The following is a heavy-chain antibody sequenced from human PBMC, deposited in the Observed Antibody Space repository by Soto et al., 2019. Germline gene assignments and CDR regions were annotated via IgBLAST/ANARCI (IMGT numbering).Heavy chain of an antibody. CDR1: GFTFSSYA. D-gene: IGHD6-19*01. CDR3: AKSPISQWPPFDY. V-gene: IGHV3-23*01. J-gene: IGHJ4*02. CDR2: ISGSGGST. Sequence: LRLSFAASGFTFSSYAMSWVRQAPGKGLEWVSAISGSGGSTYYADSVKGRFTISRDNSKNTLYLQMNSLRAEDTAVYYCAKSPISQWPPFDYWGQGTLVTVSS.